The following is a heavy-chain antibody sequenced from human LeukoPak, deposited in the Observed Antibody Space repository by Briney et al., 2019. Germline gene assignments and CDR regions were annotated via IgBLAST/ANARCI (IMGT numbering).Heavy chain of an antibody. D-gene: IGHD6-19*01. CDR3: ARDRRPRAVAGAYISYGMDV. J-gene: IGHJ6*02. CDR1: GGSTNNYF. V-gene: IGHV4-4*07. Sequence: PSETLSLTCSVSGGSTNNYFWSWIRQSAGKGLEWIGRVNPYGTSNYNPSLKSRVTMSVDTSKNLVSLRLTSLTAADTAVYYCARDRRPRAVAGAYISYGMDVWGQGTTVTVSS. CDR2: VNPYGTS.